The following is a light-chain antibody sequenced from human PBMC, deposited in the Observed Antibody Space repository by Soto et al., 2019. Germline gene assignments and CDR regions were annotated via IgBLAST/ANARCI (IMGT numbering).Light chain of an antibody. CDR1: QSISSY. Sequence: DLQMTQSPSSLSASVGDRVTITCRASQSISSYLNWYQQKPGKAPKLLIYGASSLQSGVPSRFSASTSGTDFTLIISSLQPEDFATYYCQQSYTTPVTFGGGTKVEIK. V-gene: IGKV1-39*01. J-gene: IGKJ4*01. CDR2: GAS. CDR3: QQSYTTPVT.